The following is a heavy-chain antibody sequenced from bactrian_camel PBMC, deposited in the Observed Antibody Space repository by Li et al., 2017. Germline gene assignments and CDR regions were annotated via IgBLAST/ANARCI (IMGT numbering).Heavy chain of an antibody. CDR1: GFAFRGYW. CDR3: AKLGTRWSEFPY. D-gene: IGHD5*01. CDR2: IVVSGSST. Sequence: VQLVESGGGLVQPGGSLRLSCAASGFAFRGYWMSWVRQAPGKGLEWTSIIVVSGSSTYYADSLKGRFTITRDYAKNTMYLQMDSLKSEDTAMFYCAKLGTRWSEFPYWGQGTQVTVS. V-gene: IGHV3S1*01. J-gene: IGHJ4*01.